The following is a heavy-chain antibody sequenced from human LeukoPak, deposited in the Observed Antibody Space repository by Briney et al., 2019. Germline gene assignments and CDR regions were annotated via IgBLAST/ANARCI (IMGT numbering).Heavy chain of an antibody. D-gene: IGHD3-3*01. Sequence: PGGSLRLSCAASGFTFSSYSMNWVRQAPGKGLEWVSYISSSSSTIYYADSVKGRFTISRDNAKNSLYLQMNSLRAEDTAVYYCARGIDFWSGYSFDYWGQGTLVTVSS. CDR3: ARGIDFWSGYSFDY. CDR1: GFTFSSYS. J-gene: IGHJ4*02. V-gene: IGHV3-48*01. CDR2: ISSSSSTI.